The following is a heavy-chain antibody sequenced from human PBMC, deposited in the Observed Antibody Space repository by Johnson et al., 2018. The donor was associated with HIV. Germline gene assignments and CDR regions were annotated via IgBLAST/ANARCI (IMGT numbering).Heavy chain of an antibody. CDR1: GFTFSSYA. CDR3: VREVEGFDI. Sequence: VQLVESGGGLVQPGGSLRLSCAASGFTFSSYAMNWVRQAPGKGLEWVSTISGSGGSTYYADSVKGRFTISRDNAKSSLFLQMNSLRGEDTAVFYCVREVEGFDIWGQGTMVTVSS. V-gene: IGHV3-23*04. CDR2: ISGSGGST. J-gene: IGHJ3*02.